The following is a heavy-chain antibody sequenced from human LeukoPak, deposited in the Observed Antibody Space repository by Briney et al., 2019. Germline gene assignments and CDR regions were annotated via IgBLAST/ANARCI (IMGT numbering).Heavy chain of an antibody. CDR2: IYYSEST. CDR3: ARHGRAVAGPKYFQH. D-gene: IGHD6-19*01. V-gene: IGHV4-39*01. CDR1: GGSISSSSYY. Sequence: SETLSLTCTVSGGSISSSSYYWGWIRQPPGKGLEWIESIYYSESTYYNPSLKSRVTISVDTSKNQFSLKLSSVTAADTAVYYCARHGRAVAGPKYFQHWGQGTLVTVSS. J-gene: IGHJ1*01.